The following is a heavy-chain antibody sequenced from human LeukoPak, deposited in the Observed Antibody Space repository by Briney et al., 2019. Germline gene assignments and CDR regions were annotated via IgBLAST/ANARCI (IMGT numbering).Heavy chain of an antibody. CDR1: GFTVSGNY. Sequence: GGSLRLSCYASGFTVSGNYMTWVRQAPGKGLEWVSIIYSDGTTYYADSVKGRFTISRDNSKNTLYLQMNSLRAEDTAMYYCAKHRGEVWGQGTTVTVSS. CDR3: AKHRGEV. D-gene: IGHD3-10*01. J-gene: IGHJ6*02. V-gene: IGHV3-66*04. CDR2: IYSDGTT.